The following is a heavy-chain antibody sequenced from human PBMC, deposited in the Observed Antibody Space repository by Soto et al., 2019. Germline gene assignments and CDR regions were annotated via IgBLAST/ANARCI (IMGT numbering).Heavy chain of an antibody. V-gene: IGHV3-23*01. J-gene: IGHJ5*02. CDR1: RFPLSPPS. D-gene: IGHD4-17*01. Sequence: GGPKLSRSTPRFPLSPPSLTWVRQAPGKGLEWVSGITGSGGSTYYADSVKGRFTISRDNSKNTVYLQMNSLRAEDTAIYYCAKDHYGPDPWGQGTVVTVSS. CDR2: ITGSGGST. CDR3: AKDHYGPDP.